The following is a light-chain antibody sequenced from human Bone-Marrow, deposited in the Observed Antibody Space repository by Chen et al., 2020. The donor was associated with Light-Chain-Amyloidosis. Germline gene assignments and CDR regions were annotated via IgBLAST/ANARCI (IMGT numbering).Light chain of an antibody. CDR3: SSYTSSTPVV. CDR2: DVS. Sequence: QSALTQPASVSGSPGQSITMSCTGTSSDVGGYNYVSWYQQHPGKAPRLMIYDVSIRPSGISNRFSGSKSDNTASLTIFGLQAEDEADYYCSSYTSSTPVVFGGGTKLTVL. J-gene: IGLJ2*01. V-gene: IGLV2-14*01. CDR1: SSDVGGYNY.